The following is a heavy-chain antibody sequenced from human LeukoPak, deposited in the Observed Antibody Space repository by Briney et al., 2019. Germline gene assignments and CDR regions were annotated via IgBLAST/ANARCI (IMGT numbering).Heavy chain of an antibody. CDR2: IYYSGST. D-gene: IGHD6-13*01. V-gene: IGHV4-39*07. CDR1: GGSISSSSYY. J-gene: IGHJ4*02. CDR3: AAAGSSWPYYFDY. Sequence: SETLSLTCTVSGGSISSSSYYWGWIRQPPGKGLEWIGSIYYSGSTYYNPSLKSRVTMSVDTSKNQFSLKLSSVTAADTAVYYCAAAGSSWPYYFDYWGQGTLVTVSS.